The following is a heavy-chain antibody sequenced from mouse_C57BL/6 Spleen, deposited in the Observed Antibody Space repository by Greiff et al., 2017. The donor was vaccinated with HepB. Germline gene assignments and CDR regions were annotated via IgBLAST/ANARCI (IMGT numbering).Heavy chain of an antibody. D-gene: IGHD3-2*02. J-gene: IGHJ4*01. CDR3: ARSSSGYDAMDY. V-gene: IGHV1-4*01. CDR2: INPSSGYT. Sequence: QVQLQQSGAELARPGASVKMSCKASGYTFTSYTMHWVKQRPGQGLEWIGYINPSSGYTKYNQKFKDKATFTADKTSSTAYMQLSSLTSEDSAVYYCARSSSGYDAMDYWGQGTSVTVSS. CDR1: GYTFTSYT.